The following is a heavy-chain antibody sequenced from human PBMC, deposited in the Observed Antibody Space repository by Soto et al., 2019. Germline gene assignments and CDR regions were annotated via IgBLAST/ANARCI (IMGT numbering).Heavy chain of an antibody. Sequence: QGHLVQSGAEVKKPGASVKVSCKASGYTFTRYGISWVRQAPGQGLEWMGWNSGYNGDTNYAQNLQDRVTMTIDTSTNTAYMELRSLTSDDTAVYYCAKNGQPPYYYYGLDVWGQGTTVTVSS. CDR1: GYTFTRYG. D-gene: IGHD2-8*01. V-gene: IGHV1-18*01. J-gene: IGHJ6*02. CDR3: AKNGQPPYYYYGLDV. CDR2: NSGYNGDT.